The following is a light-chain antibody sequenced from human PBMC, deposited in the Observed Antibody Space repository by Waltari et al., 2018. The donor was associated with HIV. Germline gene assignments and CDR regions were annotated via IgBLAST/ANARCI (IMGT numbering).Light chain of an antibody. V-gene: IGLV1-40*01. CDR3: QSYDSSLSGGV. CDR2: GNS. CDR1: SSNIRAGLD. Sequence: QSALTQPPSVSGAPGQRVTISCTGSSSNIRAGLDVHWYQQVPGTAPKLLIYGNSNRPSGVPDRFSGSKSGTSASLAVTGLQAEDEADYYCQSYDSSLSGGVFGGGTKLTVL. J-gene: IGLJ3*02.